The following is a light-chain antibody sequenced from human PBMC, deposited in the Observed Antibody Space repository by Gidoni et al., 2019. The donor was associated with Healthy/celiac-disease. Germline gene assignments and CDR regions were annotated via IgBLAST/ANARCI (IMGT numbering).Light chain of an antibody. CDR3: QQRSNWTPWT. Sequence: EIVLTQSTATLSLSQGERATLSRRPSQSVSSYLAWYQQKPGQAPRLLIYDASNSATGIPARCSGSGSGTDFTLTISSLEPEDFAVYYCQQRSNWTPWTFGQGTKVEIK. CDR2: DAS. J-gene: IGKJ1*01. V-gene: IGKV3-11*01. CDR1: QSVSSY.